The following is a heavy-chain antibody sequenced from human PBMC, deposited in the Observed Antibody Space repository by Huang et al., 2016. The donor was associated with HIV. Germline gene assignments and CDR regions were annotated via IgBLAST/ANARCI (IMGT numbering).Heavy chain of an antibody. CDR1: GYTFTSYD. Sequence: QVQLVQSGAEVKKPGASVKVSCKASGYTFTSYDINWVRQATGQGLEWLGMMNPNSGNTAYAQKFQGRVTSTRNTSISTAYIELSSLRSGDTAVYYCARGGVADYVWGTYRPNAFDIWGQGTMVTVSS. V-gene: IGHV1-8*01. CDR2: MNPNSGNT. J-gene: IGHJ3*02. D-gene: IGHD3-16*02. CDR3: ARGGVADYVWGTYRPNAFDI.